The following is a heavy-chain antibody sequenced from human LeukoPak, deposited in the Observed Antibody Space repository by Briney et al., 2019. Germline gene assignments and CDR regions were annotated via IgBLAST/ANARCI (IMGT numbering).Heavy chain of an antibody. CDR3: VRDHYGDYLSVYYFDY. V-gene: IGHV3-30*04. CDR1: GFTFSSYA. D-gene: IGHD4-17*01. J-gene: IGHJ4*02. Sequence: GGSLRLSCAATGFTFSSYAMHWVRQAPGKGLEWVAVISYEGSNKYYADSVKGRFTISRDNSKNTLYLQMNSLRAEDTAVYYCVRDHYGDYLSVYYFDYWGQGTLVTVSS. CDR2: ISYEGSNK.